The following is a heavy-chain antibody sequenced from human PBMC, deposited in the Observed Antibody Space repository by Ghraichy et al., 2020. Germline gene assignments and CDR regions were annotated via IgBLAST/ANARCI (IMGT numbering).Heavy chain of an antibody. J-gene: IGHJ4*02. CDR3: AKVRDYGSGSYYTPLDY. V-gene: IGHV3-30*18. D-gene: IGHD3-10*01. CDR1: GFTFSSYG. Sequence: GGSLRLSCAASGFTFSSYGMHWVRQAPGKGLEWVAVISYDGSNKYYADSVKGRFTISRDNSKNTLYLQMNSLRAEDTAVYYCAKVRDYGSGSYYTPLDYWGQGTLVTVSS. CDR2: ISYDGSNK.